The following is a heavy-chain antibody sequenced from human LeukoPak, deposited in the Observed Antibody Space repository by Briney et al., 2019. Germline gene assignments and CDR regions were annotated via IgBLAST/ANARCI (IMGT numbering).Heavy chain of an antibody. CDR3: ARAAGLLWFGELSNWFDP. V-gene: IGHV5-51*01. J-gene: IGHJ5*02. D-gene: IGHD3-10*01. Sequence: GESLKISCKGSGYSFTSYWIGWVRQMPGKGLEWMGIIYPGDSDTRYSPSFQGQVTVSADKSISTAYLQWSSLKASDTAMYYCARAAGLLWFGELSNWFDPWGQGTLVTVSS. CDR2: IYPGDSDT. CDR1: GYSFTSYW.